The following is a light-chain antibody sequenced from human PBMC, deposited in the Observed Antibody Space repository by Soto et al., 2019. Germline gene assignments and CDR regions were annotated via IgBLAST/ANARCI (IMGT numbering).Light chain of an antibody. CDR1: QGISSY. J-gene: IGKJ2*01. V-gene: IGKV1-9*01. Sequence: DIQLTQSPSFLSASVGDRVTITCRASQGISSYLAWYQQKPGKAPKLLTYAASTLQSGVPSRFSGSGSGTEFTLTISSLQPEDFATYYCQQLNSYRDTFGQGTKLEIK. CDR3: QQLNSYRDT. CDR2: AAS.